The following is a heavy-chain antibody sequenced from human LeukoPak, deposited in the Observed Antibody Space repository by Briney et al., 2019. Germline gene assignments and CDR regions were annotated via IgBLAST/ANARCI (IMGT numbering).Heavy chain of an antibody. CDR3: AREVGYYDSTGDYYHYYMDV. V-gene: IGHV1-2*02. Sequence: GASVKVSCKSSGYAFTGYYMHWVRQAPGQGLEWMGWINPNSGVTNYAQRFQGRVTMTRDTSISTAYMELSSLRSDDTAVHYCAREVGYYDSTGDYYHYYMDVWGKGTTATVSS. D-gene: IGHD3-22*01. CDR1: GYAFTGYY. CDR2: INPNSGVT. J-gene: IGHJ6*03.